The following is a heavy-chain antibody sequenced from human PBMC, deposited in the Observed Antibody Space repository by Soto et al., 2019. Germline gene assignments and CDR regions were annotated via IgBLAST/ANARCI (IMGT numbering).Heavy chain of an antibody. CDR3: AKVLYASESFDSEEAPYGMDV. J-gene: IGHJ6*02. V-gene: IGHV3-33*06. CDR2: LWFDGSNE. CDR1: GFPFSRYD. Sequence: QVQLVESGGGVVHPGRSLRLSCAASGFPFSRYDMHWVRQAPGKGLEWVGVLWFDGSNEYYADSVQGRFTISRDNSKNTLYLQMDSLRAEDTAVYYCAKVLYASESFDSEEAPYGMDVWGQGTTVTVSS. D-gene: IGHD3-10*01.